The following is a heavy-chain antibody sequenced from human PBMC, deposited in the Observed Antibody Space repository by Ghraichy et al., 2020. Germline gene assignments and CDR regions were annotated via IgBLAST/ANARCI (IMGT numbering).Heavy chain of an antibody. CDR2: IKPDGSDK. CDR1: GFTFSNSW. V-gene: IGHV3-7*01. J-gene: IGHJ4*02. CDR3: GRGSGY. Sequence: GGSQRLSCAASGFTFSNSWMHWVRQAPGKGLEWVANIKPDGSDKYYVDSVKGRFTISRDNAKNSLSLQMNSLRAEDTAVYFCGRGSGYWGQGTLVTVSS.